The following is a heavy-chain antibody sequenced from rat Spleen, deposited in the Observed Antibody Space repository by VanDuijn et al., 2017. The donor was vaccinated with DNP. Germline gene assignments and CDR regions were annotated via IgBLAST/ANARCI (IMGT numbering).Heavy chain of an antibody. CDR2: ISHDGRRT. Sequence: EVQLVESGGGLVQPGGSMKLSCAASGFSFSIYDMAWVRQAPKKGLEWVASISHDGRRTYYRDSVKGRFTLSRDNAKSTLYLQMKSLRSEDMATYYCARWYNSGYYFDHWGQGAMVTVSS. D-gene: IGHD4-3*01. J-gene: IGHJ2*01. CDR1: GFSFSIYD. CDR3: ARWYNSGYYFDH. V-gene: IGHV5-22*01.